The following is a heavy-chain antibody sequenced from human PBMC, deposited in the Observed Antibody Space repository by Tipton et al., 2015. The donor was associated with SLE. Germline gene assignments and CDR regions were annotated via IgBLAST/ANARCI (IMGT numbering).Heavy chain of an antibody. CDR3: ARAPHLTGSYYYYYMDV. CDR1: GGSIRSDY. V-gene: IGHV4-4*08. Sequence: TLSLTCTVSGGSIRSDYWNWIRQPPGKGLEWIGRIYTSGSTNYNPSLKSRVTISIDTSKNQFSLKLSSVPAADTAVYYCARAPHLTGSYYYYYMDVWGKGTTVTISS. D-gene: IGHD7-27*01. J-gene: IGHJ6*03. CDR2: IYTSGST.